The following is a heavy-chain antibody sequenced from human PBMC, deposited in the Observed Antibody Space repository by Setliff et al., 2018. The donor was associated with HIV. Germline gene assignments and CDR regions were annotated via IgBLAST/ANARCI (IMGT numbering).Heavy chain of an antibody. D-gene: IGHD6-19*01. CDR1: GGSIRSYY. V-gene: IGHV4-59*08. Sequence: SETLSLTCTVSGGSIRSYYWNWIRQPPGKGLESIGHIFDSGSAYYNPSLKSRVTISLDTSKNQFSLKLTSVTAADTAVYYCARSRESSGYYRDYYYYLDVWGKGTTVTVSS. CDR2: IFDSGSA. J-gene: IGHJ6*03. CDR3: ARSRESSGYYRDYYYYLDV.